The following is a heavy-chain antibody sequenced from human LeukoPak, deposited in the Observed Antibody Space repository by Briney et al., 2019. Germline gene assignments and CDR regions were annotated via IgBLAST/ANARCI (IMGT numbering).Heavy chain of an antibody. V-gene: IGHV1-18*01. CDR1: GYTFIRYG. CDR2: ISAYNANT. CDR3: ARDYGYYGSGSYLGY. Sequence: ASVTVSCTASGYTFIRYGISWVRQAPGQGLEWMGWISAYNANTNYAQKVQGRVTMTTDTSTSTAYMELRSLTSDDTAVYYCARDYGYYGSGSYLGYWGQGTLVTVSS. J-gene: IGHJ4*02. D-gene: IGHD3-10*01.